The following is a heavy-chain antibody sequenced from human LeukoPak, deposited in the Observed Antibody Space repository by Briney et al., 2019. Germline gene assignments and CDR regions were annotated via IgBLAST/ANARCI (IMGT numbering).Heavy chain of an antibody. CDR1: GYTFTIYY. CDR3: ARVPGRLDAFDI. V-gene: IGHV1-46*01. J-gene: IGHJ3*02. D-gene: IGHD1-26*01. CDR2: INPSGGST. Sequence: ASVKVSCTASGYTFTIYYMHWVRQAPGQGLEWMGVINPSGGSTSYAQKFQGRVTMTRDTSTSTVYMELSSLRSEDTAVYYCARVPGRLDAFDIWGQGTMVTVSS.